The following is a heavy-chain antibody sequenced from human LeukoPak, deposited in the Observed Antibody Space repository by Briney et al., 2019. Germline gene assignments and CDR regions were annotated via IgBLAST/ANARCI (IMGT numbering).Heavy chain of an antibody. CDR2: MWSDGTKK. Sequence: GGSLRLSCAASGFTFSHYGMHWVRQAPGKGLEWVAVMWSDGTKKYYVDSVKGRFTISRDNAKNSLYLQMNSLRDEDTAVYYCASDSPGYDSGSYFAYWGQGTLVTVSS. J-gene: IGHJ4*02. CDR3: ASDSPGYDSGSYFAY. CDR1: GFTFSHYG. V-gene: IGHV3-33*01. D-gene: IGHD2-15*01.